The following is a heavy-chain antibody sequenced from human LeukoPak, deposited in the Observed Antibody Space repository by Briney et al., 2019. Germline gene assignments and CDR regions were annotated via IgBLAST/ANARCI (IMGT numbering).Heavy chain of an antibody. CDR3: AGGAGNLVAWFDP. Sequence: SETLSLTCTVSGSSMSSYYWSWIRQPPGKGLEWIGYIYYSGSTNYNPSLKSRVTISVDTSKSQFSLKVSSVTAADTAVYYCAGGAGNLVAWFDPWGQGTLVTVSS. J-gene: IGHJ5*02. V-gene: IGHV4-59*01. CDR2: IYYSGST. CDR1: GSSMSSYY.